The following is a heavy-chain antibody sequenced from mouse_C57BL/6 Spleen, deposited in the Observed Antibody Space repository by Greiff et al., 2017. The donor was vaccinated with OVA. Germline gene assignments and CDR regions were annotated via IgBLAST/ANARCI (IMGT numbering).Heavy chain of an antibody. V-gene: IGHV1-81*01. CDR2: IYPRSGNT. J-gene: IGHJ4*01. CDR1: GYTFTSYG. CDR3: ARGGGNLLYAMDY. Sequence: QVQLKQSGAELARPGASVKLSCKASGYTFTSYGISWVKQRTGQGLEWIGEIYPRSGNTYYNEKFKGKATLTADKSSSTAYMELRSLTSEDSAVYFCARGGGNLLYAMDYWGQGTSVTVSS. D-gene: IGHD2-1*01.